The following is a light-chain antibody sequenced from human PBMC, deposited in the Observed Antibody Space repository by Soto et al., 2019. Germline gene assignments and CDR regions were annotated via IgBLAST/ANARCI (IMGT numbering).Light chain of an antibody. J-gene: IGKJ1*01. CDR1: QGIGDA. CDR2: AAS. Sequence: DIQMTQSPSSLSASVGDRVPITCRARQGIGDALGWYQQKPGKAPKRLIYAASSLQSGVPSRFSGSGSGTEFTHAISSLQPEDFATYYCLQHHSYTQTFGPVTKVEI. CDR3: LQHHSYTQT. V-gene: IGKV1-17*01.